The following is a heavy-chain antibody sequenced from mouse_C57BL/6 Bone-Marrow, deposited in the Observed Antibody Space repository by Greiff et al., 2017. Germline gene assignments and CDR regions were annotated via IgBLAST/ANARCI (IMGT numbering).Heavy chain of an antibody. CDR3: ARDGLGHWYFDV. CDR2: INYDGSST. J-gene: IGHJ1*03. D-gene: IGHD4-1*01. Sequence: EVKLVESEGGLVQPGSSMKLSCTASGFTFSDYYMAWVRQVPEKGLEWVANINYDGSSTYYLDSLKSRFIISRDTAKNILYLQMSSLKSEDTATYYCARDGLGHWYFDVWGTGTTVTVFS. CDR1: GFTFSDYY. V-gene: IGHV5-16*01.